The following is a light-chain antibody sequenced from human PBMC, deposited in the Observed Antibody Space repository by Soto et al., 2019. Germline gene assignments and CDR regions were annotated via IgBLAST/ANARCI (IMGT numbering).Light chain of an antibody. CDR1: SSDVGTYNF. V-gene: IGLV2-14*02. Sequence: QSVLTQPASVSGSPGQSITISCTGTSSDVGTYNFVSWYQQYPGKAPKLVIFDVSKRPSGVPDRFSGSKSGSTASLIISRLQTEDEADYYCVSYTSSTTYVFGTGTKV. CDR2: DVS. CDR3: VSYTSSTTYV. J-gene: IGLJ1*01.